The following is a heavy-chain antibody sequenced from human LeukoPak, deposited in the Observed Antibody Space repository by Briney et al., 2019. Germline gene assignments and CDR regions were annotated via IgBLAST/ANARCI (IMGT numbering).Heavy chain of an antibody. Sequence: ASVKVSCKVSGYTLTELSMHWVRQATGQGLEWMGWMNPNSGNTGYAQKFQGRVTMTRNTSISTAYMELSSLRSEDTAVYYCARGPGYSYGYSLQPDYWGQGTLVTVSS. CDR1: GYTLTELS. CDR2: MNPNSGNT. D-gene: IGHD5-18*01. V-gene: IGHV1-8*01. J-gene: IGHJ4*02. CDR3: ARGPGYSYGYSLQPDY.